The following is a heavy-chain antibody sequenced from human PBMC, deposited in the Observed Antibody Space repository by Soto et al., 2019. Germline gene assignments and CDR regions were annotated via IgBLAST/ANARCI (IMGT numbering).Heavy chain of an antibody. CDR1: GFTFSSYA. CDR2: ISGSGGST. CDR3: ATATTVTTGSIAS. J-gene: IGHJ4*02. Sequence: GGSLRLSCAASGFTFSSYAMSWVRQAPGKGLEWVSAISGSGGSTYYADSVKGRFTISRDNSKHTLYLQMNSLRAEDTAVYYCATATTVTTGSIASWGQGTLVTVSS. V-gene: IGHV3-23*01. D-gene: IGHD4-17*01.